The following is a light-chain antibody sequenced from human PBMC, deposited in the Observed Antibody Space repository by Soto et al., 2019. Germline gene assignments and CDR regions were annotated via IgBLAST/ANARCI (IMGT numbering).Light chain of an antibody. CDR2: GVT. J-gene: IGLJ1*01. CDR3: SSYTTAFFYV. CDR1: SSDIGAFNY. Sequence: QSALTRPASVSGSPGQSITISCTGSSSDIGAFNYVAWYQQHPGKAPKLIIHGVTNRPSGVSSRFSGSKSDYTASLTTSGLQAEDEADYYCSSYTTAFFYVFGTGTKV. V-gene: IGLV2-14*01.